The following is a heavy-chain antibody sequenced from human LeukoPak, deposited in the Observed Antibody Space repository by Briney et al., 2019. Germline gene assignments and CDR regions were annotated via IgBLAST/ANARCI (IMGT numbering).Heavy chain of an antibody. J-gene: IGHJ6*02. Sequence: PSETLSLTCTVSGDSISSGGYYWTWIRQFPGKGLEWIGYIYYSGDSFFNPSLKSRVTMSVDKSKNQFSLKLSSVTAADTAVYYCASGDSHRNIWGPGTTVTVSS. CDR2: IYYSGDS. D-gene: IGHD4-11*01. CDR3: ASGDSHRNI. CDR1: GDSISSGGYY. V-gene: IGHV4-31*02.